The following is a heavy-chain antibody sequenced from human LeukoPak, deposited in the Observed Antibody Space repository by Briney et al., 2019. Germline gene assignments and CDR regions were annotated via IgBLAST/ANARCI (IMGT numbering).Heavy chain of an antibody. Sequence: PGGSLRLSCAASGFTFSSYAMSWVRQDPGKGLEWVSSISNSGGRTFYTDSVKGRFTISRDNSKNTLYLQMNSLRAEDTAIYYCATRGLRVVIVDYWGQGTLVTVSS. CDR1: GFTFSSYA. J-gene: IGHJ4*02. CDR2: ISNSGGRT. CDR3: ATRGLRVVIVDY. V-gene: IGHV3-23*01. D-gene: IGHD3-3*01.